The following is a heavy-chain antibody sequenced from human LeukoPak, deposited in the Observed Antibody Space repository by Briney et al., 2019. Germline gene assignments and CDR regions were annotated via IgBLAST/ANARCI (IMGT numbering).Heavy chain of an antibody. CDR2: IKQDGSEK. V-gene: IGHV3-7*01. CDR1: GFTFSSYW. Sequence: PGGSLRLSCAASGFTFSSYWMSWVRQAPGKGLEWVANIKQDGSEKYYVDSVKGRFTISRDNAKNSLYLQMNSLRAEDTAVYYCARGYHEAVVVVPAAADYWGQGTLVTVSS. D-gene: IGHD2-2*01. CDR3: ARGYHEAVVVVPAAADY. J-gene: IGHJ4*02.